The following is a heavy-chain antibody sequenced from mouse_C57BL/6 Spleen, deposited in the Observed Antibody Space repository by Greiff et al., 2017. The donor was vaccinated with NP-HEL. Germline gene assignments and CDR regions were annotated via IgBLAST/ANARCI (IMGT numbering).Heavy chain of an antibody. CDR2: IWSGGST. CDR1: GFSLTSYG. CDR3: ARPYGGYFDV. D-gene: IGHD1-1*02. V-gene: IGHV2-2*01. Sequence: QVHVKQSGPGLVQPSQSLSITCTVSGFSLTSYGVHWVRQSPGKGLEWLGVIWSGGSTDYNAAFISRLSISKDNSTSQVFFKMNSLQADDTAIDYCARPYGGYFDVWGTGTTVTVSS. J-gene: IGHJ1*03.